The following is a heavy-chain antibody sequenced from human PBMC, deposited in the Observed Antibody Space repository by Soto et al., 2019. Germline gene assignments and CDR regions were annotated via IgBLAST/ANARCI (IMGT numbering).Heavy chain of an antibody. CDR3: AKGLQSSNWCPFDY. CDR1: GFIFSSYA. V-gene: IGHV3-23*01. J-gene: IGHJ4*02. CDR2: ISGSGGTT. Sequence: EVQLLESGGGLVQPGGSLSLSCAASGFIFSSYAMSWVRQAPGKGLEGVSSISGSGGTTYYADSVKGRFAVSRDNPKNTLYLQMNSLRAEDTAVYYCAKGLQSSNWCPFDYWGQGTLVTVSS. D-gene: IGHD6-13*01.